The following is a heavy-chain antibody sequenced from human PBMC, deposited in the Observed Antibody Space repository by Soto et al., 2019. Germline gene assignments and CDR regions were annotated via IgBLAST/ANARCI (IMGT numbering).Heavy chain of an antibody. D-gene: IGHD6-13*01. Sequence: QVQLVQSGAEVKKPGASVKVSCKASGYTFTSYGISWVRQAPGQGLEWMGWISAYNGNTNYAQKLQGRVTMTTDTATSTDYMELRSLRSDDTAVYYCARDELRIAAAGTLAYYYYYYGMDVWGQGTTVTVSS. CDR1: GYTFTSYG. CDR2: ISAYNGNT. V-gene: IGHV1-18*01. CDR3: ARDELRIAAAGTLAYYYYYYGMDV. J-gene: IGHJ6*02.